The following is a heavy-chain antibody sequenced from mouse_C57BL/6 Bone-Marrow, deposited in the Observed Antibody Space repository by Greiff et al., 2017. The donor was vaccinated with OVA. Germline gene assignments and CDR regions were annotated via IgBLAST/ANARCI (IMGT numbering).Heavy chain of an antibody. V-gene: IGHV1-76*01. CDR2: IYPGSGNT. CDR1: GYTFTDYY. D-gene: IGHD5-1-1*01. J-gene: IGHJ2*01. Sequence: VKLMESGAELVRPGASVKLSCKASGYTFTDYYINWVKQRPGQGLEWIARIYPGSGNTYYNEKFKGKATLTADKSSSTAYMQLSSLTSEDSAVDICAIAWQINYFDYWGQGTTLTVSS. CDR3: AIAWQINYFDY.